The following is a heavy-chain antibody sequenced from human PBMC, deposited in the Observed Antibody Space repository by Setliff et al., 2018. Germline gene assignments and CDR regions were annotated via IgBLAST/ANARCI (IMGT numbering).Heavy chain of an antibody. CDR3: ARGGSFRYFDY. CDR2: VYYSGTA. J-gene: IGHJ4*02. CDR1: DGSLSTYY. Sequence: SETLSLTCTVSDGSLSTYYGSWIRQPPGKGLEVIGYVYYSGTANYSPSLRRRLTISVGTSKNHFSLKLRSVTAADTAVYYCARGGSFRYFDYWGQGAPVTVSS. V-gene: IGHV4-59*01. D-gene: IGHD5-12*01.